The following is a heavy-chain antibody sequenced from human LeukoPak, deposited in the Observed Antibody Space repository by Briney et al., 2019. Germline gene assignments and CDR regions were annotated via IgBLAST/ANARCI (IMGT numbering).Heavy chain of an antibody. Sequence: SVKVSFKASGYTFTSYGISWVRQAPGQGLEWMGRIIPIFGTANYAQKFHGRVTITTDESTSTAYMELSSLRSEDTAVYYCARDKIRRDGYNPDYWGQGTLVTVS. CDR2: IIPIFGTA. V-gene: IGHV1-69*05. CDR3: ARDKIRRDGYNPDY. D-gene: IGHD5-24*01. CDR1: GYTFTSYG. J-gene: IGHJ4*02.